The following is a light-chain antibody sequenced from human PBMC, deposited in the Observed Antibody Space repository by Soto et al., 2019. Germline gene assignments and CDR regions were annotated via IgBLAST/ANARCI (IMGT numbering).Light chain of an antibody. CDR1: QSVSSN. Sequence: EVVMTQSPATLSVSPGERATLSCRASQSVSSNLAWYQQKPGQAPRLLIYGASTRATGIPARFSGSGSGTEFPLTINSLQSEDFAVYYCQQYNNWPPWTFGQGTKVEIK. V-gene: IGKV3-15*01. CDR2: GAS. CDR3: QQYNNWPPWT. J-gene: IGKJ1*01.